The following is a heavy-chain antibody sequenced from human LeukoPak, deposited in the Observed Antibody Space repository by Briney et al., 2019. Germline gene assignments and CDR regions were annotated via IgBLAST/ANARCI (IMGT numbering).Heavy chain of an antibody. CDR2: IKQDGSEK. D-gene: IGHD3-10*01. J-gene: IGHJ6*02. V-gene: IGHV3-7*01. Sequence: GGSLRLSCAASGFTFSSYWMSLVRQAPGKGLEWVANIKQDGSEKYYVDSVKGRFTISRDNAKNSLYLQMNSLRAEDTAVYYCAREGSITMVRGVYLYYGMDVWGQGTTVTVSS. CDR1: GFTFSSYW. CDR3: AREGSITMVRGVYLYYGMDV.